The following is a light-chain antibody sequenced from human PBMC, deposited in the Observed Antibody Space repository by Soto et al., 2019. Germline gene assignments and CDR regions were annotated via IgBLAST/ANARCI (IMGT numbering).Light chain of an antibody. J-gene: IGKJ2*01. CDR1: QSVNIN. V-gene: IGKV3-15*01. CDR2: GAT. Sequence: EIVMTQSPATLSVSPGERATLSCRASQSVNINLAWYQQKPGQAPRLLIYGATTRATGVPARFSGGGSGTEFTLTISSLQSDDFEVYYCHQYNEWLRTFGQGTKLEIK. CDR3: HQYNEWLRT.